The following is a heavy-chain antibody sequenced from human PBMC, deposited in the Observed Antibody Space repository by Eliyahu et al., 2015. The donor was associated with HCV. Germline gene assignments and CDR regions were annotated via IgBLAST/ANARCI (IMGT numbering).Heavy chain of an antibody. CDR3: AREDPDLYFFDY. V-gene: IGHV1-2*02. CDR2: ISPDSGGT. CDR1: GYTFTGYY. Sequence: EVKKPGASVKVSCKASGYTFTGYYMHWVRQAPGQGLEWMGWISPDSGGTNYAQKFQGRVTMTRDTSISTAYMELSRLRSDDTAVYYCAREDPDLYFFDYWGQGTLVTVSS. D-gene: IGHD1-14*01. J-gene: IGHJ4*02.